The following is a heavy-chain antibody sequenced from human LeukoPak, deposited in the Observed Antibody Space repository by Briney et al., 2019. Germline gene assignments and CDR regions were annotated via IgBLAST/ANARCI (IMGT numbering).Heavy chain of an antibody. CDR3: ARVDPAAAGNDY. CDR2: ISSSSSYT. CDR1: GFTFSDYY. Sequence: GGSLRLSCAASGFTFSDYYMSWIRQAPRKGLEWFSYISSSSSYTNYADSVKGRFTISRDNAKNSLYLQMNSLRAEDTAVYYCARVDPAAAGNDYWGQGTLVTVSS. D-gene: IGHD6-13*01. J-gene: IGHJ4*02. V-gene: IGHV3-11*05.